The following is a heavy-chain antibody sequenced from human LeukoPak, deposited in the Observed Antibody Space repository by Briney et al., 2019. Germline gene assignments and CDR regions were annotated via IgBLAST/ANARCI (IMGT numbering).Heavy chain of an antibody. J-gene: IGHJ5*02. Sequence: GGSLRLSCAASGFTFSNAWMSWFRQAPGKGLEWIAFIRSKAYGGTKEYAPSMKGKFTISRDDSTTIAYLQMNSLKTEDTAVYYCAGAQRVGDGPFIFDHWGQGTLVTVSS. D-gene: IGHD1-26*01. V-gene: IGHV3-49*03. CDR3: AGAQRVGDGPFIFDH. CDR1: GFTFSNAW. CDR2: IRSKAYGGTK.